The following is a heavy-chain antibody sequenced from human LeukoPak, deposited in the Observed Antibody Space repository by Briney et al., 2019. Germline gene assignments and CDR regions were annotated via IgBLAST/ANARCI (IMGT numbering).Heavy chain of an antibody. Sequence: SGGSLRLSCAASGFTFSSYAMHWVRQAPGKGLEWVSFISYDGSNKYYADSVKGRFTISRDNSKNTLYLQMNSLRAEDTAVYYCARAYDGDAFDIWGQGTMVTVSS. V-gene: IGHV3-30*04. CDR1: GFTFSSYA. CDR3: ARAYDGDAFDI. D-gene: IGHD3-22*01. CDR2: ISYDGSNK. J-gene: IGHJ3*02.